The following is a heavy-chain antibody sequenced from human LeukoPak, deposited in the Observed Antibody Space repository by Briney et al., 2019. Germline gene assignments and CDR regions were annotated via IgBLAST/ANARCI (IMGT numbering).Heavy chain of an antibody. CDR2: ISGSGGST. J-gene: IGHJ4*02. CDR1: GFTFSSYA. Sequence: GGSLRLSCAASGFTFSSYAMSWVRQAPGKGLEWVSAISGSGGSTYYADSVKGRFTISRDNSTNTLYLQMNSLRAEDTAVYYCAKVGYLGYCSSTSCYLRYWGPGTLVSVCS. CDR3: AKVGYLGYCSSTSCYLRY. V-gene: IGHV3-23*01. D-gene: IGHD2-2*01.